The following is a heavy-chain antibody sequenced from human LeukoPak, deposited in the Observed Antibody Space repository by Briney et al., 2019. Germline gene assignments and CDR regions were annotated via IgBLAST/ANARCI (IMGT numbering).Heavy chain of an antibody. D-gene: IGHD6-13*01. CDR2: IIPIFGTA. V-gene: IGHV1-69*13. CDR3: ARSPSYSSSWYVFDC. Sequence: SVKVSCKASGGAFSSYAISWVRQAPGQGLEWMGGIIPIFGTANYAQKFQGRVTITADESTSTAYMELSSLRSEDTAVYYCARSPSYSSSWYVFDCWGQGTLVTVSS. CDR1: GGAFSSYA. J-gene: IGHJ4*02.